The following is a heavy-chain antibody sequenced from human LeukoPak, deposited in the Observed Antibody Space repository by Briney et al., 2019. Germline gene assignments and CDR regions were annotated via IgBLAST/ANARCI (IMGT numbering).Heavy chain of an antibody. CDR2: IHYSGSP. D-gene: IGHD1-26*01. CDR1: GNSISSYY. CDR3: ASRKWVPAGYFDY. Sequence: SETLSLACTVSGNSISSYYWSWIRQPPGQGLERIGYIHYSGSPTYSPSLKSRVTISVDTSKNQFSLKLSSVTAADTAVYYCASRKWVPAGYFDYWGQGTLVTVSS. J-gene: IGHJ4*02. V-gene: IGHV4-59*01.